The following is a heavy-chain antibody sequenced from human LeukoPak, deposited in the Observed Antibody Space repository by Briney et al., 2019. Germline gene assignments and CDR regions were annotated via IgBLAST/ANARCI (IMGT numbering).Heavy chain of an antibody. V-gene: IGHV5-51*01. CDR1: GYSFTSYW. Sequence: GEPLQISCKGSGYSFTSYWIGWVRQMPGKGLEWMGIIYPGDSDTRYSPSFQGQVTISADKSISTAYLQWSSLEASDTAMYYCARVQAVAGTGFDYWGQGTLVTVSS. CDR3: ARVQAVAGTGFDY. CDR2: IYPGDSDT. D-gene: IGHD6-19*01. J-gene: IGHJ4*02.